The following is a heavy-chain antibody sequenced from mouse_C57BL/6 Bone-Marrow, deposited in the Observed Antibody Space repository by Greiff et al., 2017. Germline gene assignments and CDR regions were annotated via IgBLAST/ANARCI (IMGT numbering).Heavy chain of an antibody. D-gene: IGHD1-1*01. CDR1: GFNIKDDY. CDR3: TARGYGSSYGAMDD. Sequence: VQLQQSGAELVRPGASVKLSCTASGFNIKDDYMHWVQQRPEQGLEWIGWIGPENGDSEYASKFQGKSTITADTTSNTAYLQLMSLTTEDTTVYYCTARGYGSSYGAMDDWGQGTSVTVSS. CDR2: IGPENGDS. J-gene: IGHJ4*01. V-gene: IGHV14-4*01.